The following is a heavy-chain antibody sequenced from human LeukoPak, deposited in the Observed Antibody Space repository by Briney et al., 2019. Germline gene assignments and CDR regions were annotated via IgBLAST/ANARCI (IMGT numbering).Heavy chain of an antibody. CDR1: GYTFTSYA. J-gene: IGHJ6*02. D-gene: IGHD2-21*02. CDR3: ARSPSPAAYCGGDCYPDV. V-gene: IGHV1-69*13. CDR2: IIPIFGTA. Sequence: SVKVSCTASGYTFTSYAISWVRQAPGQGLEWMGGIIPIFGTANYAQKFQGRVTITADESTSTAYMELSSLRSEDTAVYYCARSPSPAAYCGGDCYPDVWGQGTTVTVSS.